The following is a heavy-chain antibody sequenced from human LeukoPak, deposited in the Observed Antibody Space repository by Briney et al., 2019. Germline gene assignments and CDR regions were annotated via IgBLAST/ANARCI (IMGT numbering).Heavy chain of an antibody. CDR3: ARAGATTEYYFDY. CDR2: IYYSGST. V-gene: IGHV4-59*12. J-gene: IGHJ4*02. CDR1: GGSISPYY. Sequence: SETLPLTCTVSGGSISPYYWSWIRQPPGKGLEWIGYIYYSGSTYYNPSLKSRVTISVDTSKNQFSLKLSSVTAADTAVYYCARAGATTEYYFDYWGQGTLVTVSS. D-gene: IGHD1-26*01.